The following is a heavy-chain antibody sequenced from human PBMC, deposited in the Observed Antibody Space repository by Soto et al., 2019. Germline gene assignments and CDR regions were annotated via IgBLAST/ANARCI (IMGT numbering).Heavy chain of an antibody. D-gene: IGHD4-17*01. CDR2: IYYSGST. CDR3: AGTVTTYKVFDY. J-gene: IGHJ4*02. CDR1: GGSISSGDYY. Sequence: SETLSLTCTVSGGSISSGDYYWSWIRQPPGKGLEWIGYIYYSGSTYYNPSLKSRVTISVDTSKNQFSLKLSSVTAADTAVYSCAGTVTTYKVFDYWGQGTLVTVSS. V-gene: IGHV4-30-4*01.